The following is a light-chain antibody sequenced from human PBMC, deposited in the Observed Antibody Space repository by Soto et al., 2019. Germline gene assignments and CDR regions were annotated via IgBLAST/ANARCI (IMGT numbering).Light chain of an antibody. CDR1: QRVSNN. V-gene: IGKV3-15*01. J-gene: IGKJ5*01. CDR3: QQYDNWPPP. Sequence: EIVMTQSPATLSVSPGERATLSCRASQRVSNNLAWYQQRPGRSPRLLIYATSTRATGIPARFSGSGSGTEFTLTISILQSEDVAVYYCQQYDNWPPPFGQGTRLEIK. CDR2: ATS.